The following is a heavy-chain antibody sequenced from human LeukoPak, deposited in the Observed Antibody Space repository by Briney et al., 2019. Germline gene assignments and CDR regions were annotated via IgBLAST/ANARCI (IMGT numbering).Heavy chain of an antibody. CDR2: IKQDGSEK. Sequence: GGSLRLSCAVSGFTLSSYWRSWVSQPPGKGLEWVGNIKQDGSEKYYVDSVKGRFTISRDNAKNSLYLQMNSLIAEDTAVYYCASGGFRNWGQGTLVTVSS. V-gene: IGHV3-7*01. CDR3: ASGGFRN. CDR1: GFTLSSYW. J-gene: IGHJ4*02. D-gene: IGHD2-15*01.